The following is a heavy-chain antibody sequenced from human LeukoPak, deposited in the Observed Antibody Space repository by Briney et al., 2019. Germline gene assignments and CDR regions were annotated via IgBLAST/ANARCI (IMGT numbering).Heavy chain of an antibody. D-gene: IGHD5-12*01. CDR1: GFSFSYFG. J-gene: IGHJ6*02. CDR2: ITQDGNK. Sequence: PGGSLRLSCAASGFSFSYFGIHWVRQAPGKGLEWVAVITQDGNKYYADFVKGRFTISRDNFKNTVDLQMNSLRAEDTAVYYCAKVRGYSGYELYYYYGMDVWGQGTTVTVSS. CDR3: AKVRGYSGYELYYYYGMDV. V-gene: IGHV3-30*18.